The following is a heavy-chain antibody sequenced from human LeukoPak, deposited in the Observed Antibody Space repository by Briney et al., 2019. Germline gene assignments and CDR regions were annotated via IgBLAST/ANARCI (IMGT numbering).Heavy chain of an antibody. CDR1: GYTFTGYY. CDR3: ARDHRSPPVYYYDSSGYYVLDY. CDR2: INPNSGGT. V-gene: IGHV1-2*02. J-gene: IGHJ4*02. D-gene: IGHD3-22*01. Sequence: ASVKVSCKASGYTFTGYYMHWVRQAPGQGLEWMGWINPNSGGTNYAQKFQGRVTMTRDTSISTAYMELSRLRSDDTAVYYCARDHRSPPVYYYDSSGYYVLDYWGQGTLVTVSS.